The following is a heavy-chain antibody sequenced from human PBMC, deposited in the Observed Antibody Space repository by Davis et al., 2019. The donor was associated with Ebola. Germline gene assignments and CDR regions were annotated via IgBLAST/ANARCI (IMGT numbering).Heavy chain of an antibody. CDR1: GFTFSSSG. Sequence: SVKVSCKASGFTFSSSGMQWMRQARGQRLEWIGGIVVGSGNTNYAQKFRERLTMTRDMSTSTAYMELSSLRFEDTAVYYCAASAGTVGKFDFWGQGTLVTVSS. CDR2: IVVGSGNT. CDR3: AASAGTVGKFDF. J-gene: IGHJ4*02. D-gene: IGHD1-14*01. V-gene: IGHV1-58*02.